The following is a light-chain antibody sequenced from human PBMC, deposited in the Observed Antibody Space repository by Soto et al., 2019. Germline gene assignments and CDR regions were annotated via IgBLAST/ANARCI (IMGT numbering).Light chain of an antibody. V-gene: IGKV3-15*01. CDR2: DAS. CDR1: QSVKNN. Sequence: EIVLTQSPGTLSLSPGDGATLSCRASQSVKNNLAWYQQKPGQAPRLLIFDASTRATGIPARFSGTGSGTEFTLTISSLQSEDFAVYYCQQYNRWFSITFGQGTRLEIK. CDR3: QQYNRWFSIT. J-gene: IGKJ5*01.